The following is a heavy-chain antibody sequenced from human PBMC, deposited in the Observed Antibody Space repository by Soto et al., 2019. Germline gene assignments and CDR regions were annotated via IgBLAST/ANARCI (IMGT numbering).Heavy chain of an antibody. Sequence: PSETLSLTCTVSGGSISSSSYYWGWIRQPPGKGLEWIGSIYYSGSTYYNPSLKSRVTISVDASKNQFSLKLSSVTAADTAVYYCAGSSGWYEYFDYWGQGTLVTVSS. D-gene: IGHD6-19*01. CDR3: AGSSGWYEYFDY. CDR1: GGSISSSSYY. V-gene: IGHV4-39*01. CDR2: IYYSGST. J-gene: IGHJ4*02.